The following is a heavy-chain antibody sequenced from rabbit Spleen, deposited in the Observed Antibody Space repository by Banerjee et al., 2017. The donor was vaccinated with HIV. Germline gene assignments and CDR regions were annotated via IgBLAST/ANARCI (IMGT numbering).Heavy chain of an antibody. D-gene: IGHD1-1*01. CDR1: GFSFSNKAV. Sequence: EQLLESGGGLVKPEGSLKLSCTASGFSFSNKAVMCWVRQAPGKGLEWIACIEVGNSDFTYFATWAKGRFTISKTSSTTVTLQVTRLTAADTATYFCARDTSSSFSSYGMDLWGQGTLVTVS. CDR3: ARDTSSSFSSYGMDL. CDR2: IEVGNSDFT. V-gene: IGHV1S45*01. J-gene: IGHJ6*01.